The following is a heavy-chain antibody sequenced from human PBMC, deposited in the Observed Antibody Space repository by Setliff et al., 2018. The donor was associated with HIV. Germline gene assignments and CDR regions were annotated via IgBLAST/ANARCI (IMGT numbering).Heavy chain of an antibody. CDR3: ARGVRGVVNGMDV. CDR1: GFLFNRYS. J-gene: IGHJ6*02. Sequence: PGGSLRLSCSASGFLFNRYSLNWVRQAPGRGPEWVASISNSSRYYWVKARYGDSVRGRFTISGDYAKNSVYLQMNSLRAEDTAVYYCARGVRGVVNGMDVWGQGTTVTVSS. V-gene: IGHV3-21*01. CDR2: ISNSSRYY. D-gene: IGHD3-10*01.